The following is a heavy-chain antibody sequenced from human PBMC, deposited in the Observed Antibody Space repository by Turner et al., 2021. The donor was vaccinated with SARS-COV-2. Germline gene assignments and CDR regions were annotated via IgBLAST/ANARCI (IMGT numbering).Heavy chain of an antibody. V-gene: IGHV3-30*18. D-gene: IGHD2-2*02. Sequence: QVQLVGSGGGVGQPGRSLRLSWAAPGFNLSSYGMHWVRQAPGKGLEWVAVISYDGSNKYYADSVKGRFTISRDNSKNTLYLQMNSLRAEDTAVDYCAKNLIRHYQLLYPPNYYGMDVWGQGTTVTVSS. CDR1: GFNLSSYG. CDR3: AKNLIRHYQLLYPPNYYGMDV. CDR2: ISYDGSNK. J-gene: IGHJ6*02.